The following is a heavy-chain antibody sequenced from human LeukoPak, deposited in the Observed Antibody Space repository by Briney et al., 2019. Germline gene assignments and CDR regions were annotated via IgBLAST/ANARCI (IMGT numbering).Heavy chain of an antibody. CDR3: ARDPYSGGYGDYYYYYMDL. CDR1: GFIFSKYG. Sequence: GGSLRLSCAASGFIFSKYGMHWVRQAPGKGLEWMAFIQYDGSNEYYADSVKGRFTISRDNSKNTLYLQMNSLRAEDTAVYYCARDPYSGGYGDYYYYYMDLWGQGTTVTISS. V-gene: IGHV3-30*02. J-gene: IGHJ6*03. CDR2: IQYDGSNE. D-gene: IGHD1-26*01.